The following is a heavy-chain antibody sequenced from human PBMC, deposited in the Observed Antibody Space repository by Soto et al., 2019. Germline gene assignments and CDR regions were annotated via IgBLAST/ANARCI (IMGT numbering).Heavy chain of an antibody. V-gene: IGHV4-59*08. Sequence: PSETLSLTCPVSGGSISSYYWSWIRQPPGKGLERIGYIYYSGSTNYNPSLKSRVTISVDTSKNQFSLKLSSVTAADTAVYYCARHRQSFGYCSGSSCPTSDAGYFQHWGQGTLVTVSS. CDR1: GGSISSYY. J-gene: IGHJ1*01. D-gene: IGHD2-15*01. CDR2: IYYSGST. CDR3: ARHRQSFGYCSGSSCPTSDAGYFQH.